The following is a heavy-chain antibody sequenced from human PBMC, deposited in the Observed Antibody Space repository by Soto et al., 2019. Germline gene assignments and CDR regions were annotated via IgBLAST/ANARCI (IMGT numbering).Heavy chain of an antibody. V-gene: IGHV3-30*18. CDR1: GFTFSSHG. D-gene: IGHD5-18*01. CDR2: ISYDGSNK. J-gene: IGHJ4*02. CDR3: AKDIRQLWLVGSDAVDY. Sequence: PGGSLRLSCAASGFTFSSHGVHWVRQAPGKGLEWVAVISYDGSNKYYADSVKGRFTISRDNSKNTLYLQMNSLRAEDTAVCYCAKDIRQLWLVGSDAVDYWGQGTLVTVSS.